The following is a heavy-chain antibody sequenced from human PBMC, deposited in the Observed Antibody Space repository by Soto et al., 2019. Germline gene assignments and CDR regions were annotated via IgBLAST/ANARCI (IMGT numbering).Heavy chain of an antibody. Sequence: QVQLQESGPGLVKPSQTLSLTCTVSGGSISSGGYYWSWTRQHPGKGLEWIGYIYYSGSTYYNPSLKSRVTISVDTSKTQFSLKLRSVTAADTAVYYCARYDNSGSHGFDIWGQGTMVTVSS. CDR3: ARYDNSGSHGFDI. D-gene: IGHD3-22*01. V-gene: IGHV4-31*03. CDR2: IYYSGST. CDR1: GGSISSGGYY. J-gene: IGHJ3*02.